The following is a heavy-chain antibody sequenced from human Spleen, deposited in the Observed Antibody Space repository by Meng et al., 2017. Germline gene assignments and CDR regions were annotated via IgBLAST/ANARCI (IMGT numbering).Heavy chain of an antibody. D-gene: IGHD2-2*01. V-gene: IGHV4-4*02. CDR2: IFRSGRT. J-gene: IGHJ5*02. CDR3: ARWVSRGTSWFDP. Sequence: QPEEAGPGLVRPARTLSPPCSVSGGSISRDNWWSWVRQPPGKGLGWVGEIFRSGRTNYNPSLKSRGTISVDKSKNQFSLKLSSVTAADTAVYYCARWVSRGTSWFDPWGQGTLVTVSS. CDR1: GGSISRDNW.